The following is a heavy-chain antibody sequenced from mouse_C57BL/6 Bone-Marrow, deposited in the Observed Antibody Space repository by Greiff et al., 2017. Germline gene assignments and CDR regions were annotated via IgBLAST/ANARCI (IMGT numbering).Heavy chain of an antibody. D-gene: IGHD6-1*01. CDR1: GYTFTSYW. CDR2: IDPSDSYT. J-gene: IGHJ2*01. V-gene: IGHV1-59*01. Sequence: QVQLQQPGAELVRPGTSVKLSCKASGYTFTSYWMHWVKQRPGQGLEWIGVIDPSDSYTNYNQKFKGKATLTVDTSSSTAYMQRSSLTSEDSAVYYCAKAFSDYWGQGTTLTVSS. CDR3: AKAFSDY.